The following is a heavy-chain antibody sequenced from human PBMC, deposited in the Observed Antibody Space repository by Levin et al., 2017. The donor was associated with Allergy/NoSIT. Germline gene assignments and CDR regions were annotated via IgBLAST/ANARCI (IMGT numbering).Heavy chain of an antibody. CDR3: ARVIAVSGTLFDS. CDR1: GGSITSYY. CDR2: VYHIGTT. V-gene: IGHV4-59*01. J-gene: IGHJ5*01. Sequence: PSETLSLTCTVSGGSITSYYWSWIRQPPGKGLECIGYVYHIGTTNYNPSLKSRVTISVDTSKNQFSLKLTSVTAADTAVYYCARVIAVSGTLFDSWGQGTLVTVSS. D-gene: IGHD6-19*01.